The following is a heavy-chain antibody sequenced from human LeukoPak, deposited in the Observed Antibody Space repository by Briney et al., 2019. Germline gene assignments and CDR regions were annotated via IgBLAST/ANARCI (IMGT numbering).Heavy chain of an antibody. J-gene: IGHJ6*03. Sequence: ASVKVSCKASGYTFTSYGISWVRQAPGQGLEWMGWISAYNGNTNYAQKLQGRVTMTTDTSTSTAYMELRSLRSDDTAVYYCARVVAAAGRGVGYYYYYMDVWGKGTTVTISS. D-gene: IGHD6-13*01. CDR3: ARVVAAAGRGVGYYYYYMDV. CDR1: GYTFTSYG. V-gene: IGHV1-18*01. CDR2: ISAYNGNT.